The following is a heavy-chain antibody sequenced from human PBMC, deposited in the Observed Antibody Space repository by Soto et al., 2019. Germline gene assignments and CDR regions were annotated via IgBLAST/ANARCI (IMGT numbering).Heavy chain of an antibody. J-gene: IGHJ4*02. CDR1: GGTFSTCG. Sequence: SVQVSCKSSGGTFSTCGISWVRQAPGQGLEWMGGIIPFFGTARYSQKFEDRITITADESTNTVYMDLRSLTSEDTAIYYCAKSAPMDAGDKYYYDFWGQGARVTVS. V-gene: IGHV1-69*13. CDR3: AKSAPMDAGDKYYYDF. D-gene: IGHD4-17*01. CDR2: IIPFFGTA.